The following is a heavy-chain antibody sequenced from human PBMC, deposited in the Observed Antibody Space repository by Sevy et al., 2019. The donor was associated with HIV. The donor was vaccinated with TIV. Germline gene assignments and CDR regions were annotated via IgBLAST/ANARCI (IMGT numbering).Heavy chain of an antibody. CDR1: GYTFTGYY. CDR3: ARVQLWSTFYYYYGMDV. V-gene: IGHV1-2*06. CDR2: INPNSGGT. D-gene: IGHD5-18*01. J-gene: IGHJ6*02. Sequence: ASVKVSCKASGYTFTGYYMHWVRQAPGQGLEWMGRINPNSGGTNYAQMFQGRVTMTRDTSISTAYMELSRLRSDDTAVYYCARVQLWSTFYYYYGMDVWGQGTTVTVSS.